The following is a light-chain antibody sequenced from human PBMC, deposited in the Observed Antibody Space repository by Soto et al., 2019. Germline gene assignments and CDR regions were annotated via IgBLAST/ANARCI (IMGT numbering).Light chain of an antibody. CDR3: QEYNDWPRGT. V-gene: IGKV3-15*01. CDR1: QSVNTN. Sequence: EVVMTQSPATLSASPGERATLSCRASQSVNTNLAWYQKKPGQAPTVLVYAASTRATGIPDRFSGSGSGTDFTLTISSLQPEEFALYYCQEYNDWPRGTFGQGTKVEVK. J-gene: IGKJ1*01. CDR2: AAS.